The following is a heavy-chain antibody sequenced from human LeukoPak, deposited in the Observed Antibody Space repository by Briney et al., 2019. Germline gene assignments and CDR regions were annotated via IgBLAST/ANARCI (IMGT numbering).Heavy chain of an antibody. CDR2: ISGSGGST. V-gene: IGHV3-23*01. Sequence: GGSLRLSCAASGFTFSSYAMSWVRQAPGKGLEWVSAISGSGGSTYYADSVKGRFTISRDNSKNTPYLQMNSLRAEDTAVYYCAKDARRYCSSTSCYSGFDYWGQGTLVTVSS. J-gene: IGHJ4*02. CDR3: AKDARRYCSSTSCYSGFDY. D-gene: IGHD2-2*01. CDR1: GFTFSSYA.